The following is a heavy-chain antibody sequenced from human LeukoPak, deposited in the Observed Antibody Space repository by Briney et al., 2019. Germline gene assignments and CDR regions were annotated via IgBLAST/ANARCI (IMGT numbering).Heavy chain of an antibody. CDR2: INARDGNT. D-gene: IGHD2-2*01. V-gene: IGHV1-3*01. Sequence: ASVKVSCKACGDTCTSYAMHWGRHAPGERLEWRGWINARDGNTQFSQNFQGRVTFTRATSANTAYMELSSLRSEDTAVYYCARGYCSRTSCQYYLDYWGQGTLVTVSS. J-gene: IGHJ4*02. CDR1: GDTCTSYA. CDR3: ARGYCSRTSCQYYLDY.